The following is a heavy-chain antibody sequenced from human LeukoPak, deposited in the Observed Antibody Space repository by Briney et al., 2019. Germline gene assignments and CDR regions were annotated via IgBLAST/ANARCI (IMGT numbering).Heavy chain of an antibody. J-gene: IGHJ4*02. CDR3: ARLAYCGGDCYSYYFDY. V-gene: IGHV5-51*01. D-gene: IGHD2-21*02. CDR1: GYSFTSYW. CDR2: IYPGDSDT. Sequence: GESLKISCKGSGYSFTSYWIGWVRQMPGKGLEWMGIIYPGDSDTRYSPSFQGQVTISADESISTAYLQWSSLKASDTAMYYCARLAYCGGDCYSYYFDYWGQGTLVTVSS.